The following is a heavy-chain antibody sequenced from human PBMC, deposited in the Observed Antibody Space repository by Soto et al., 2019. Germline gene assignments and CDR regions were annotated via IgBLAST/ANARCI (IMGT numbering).Heavy chain of an antibody. CDR3: ARGYSSSRDVPFDY. D-gene: IGHD6-13*01. V-gene: IGHV1-2*04. CDR1: GYTFTGYY. J-gene: IGHJ4*02. CDR2: INPNSGGT. Sequence: ASVKVSCKASGYTFTGYYMHWVRQAPGQGLEWMGWINPNSGGTNYAQKFQGWVTMTRDTSISKAYMELSRLRSADKAVYYCARGYSSSRDVPFDYWGQGTRVTV.